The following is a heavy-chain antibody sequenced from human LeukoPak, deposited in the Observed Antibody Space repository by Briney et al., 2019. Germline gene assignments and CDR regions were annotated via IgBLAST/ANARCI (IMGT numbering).Heavy chain of an antibody. V-gene: IGHV4-4*08. Sequence: NPSETLSLTCTVSGASVSNYFWSWIRQPPGKGLEWIGYIYRLGNTDYNPSLKSRVTISVDTSKNQLSLNLSSVTAADTAVYYCAGRGQRYFRDWGQGTLVTVSS. CDR3: AGRGQRYFRD. J-gene: IGHJ1*01. CDR2: IYRLGNT. CDR1: GASVSNYF.